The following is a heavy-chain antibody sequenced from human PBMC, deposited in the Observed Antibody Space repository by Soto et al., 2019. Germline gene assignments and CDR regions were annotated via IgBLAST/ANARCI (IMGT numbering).Heavy chain of an antibody. D-gene: IGHD3-16*01. CDR2: TSYDGSDK. J-gene: IGHJ1*01. Sequence: VQLVESGGGVVQPGTSLRVSCVGSGFTFRSYVIHWVRQAPGKGLEWVALTSYDGSDKYYGDSVRGRFTISRDNSRNTVDLQMDSLRLDDTALYYCARWGTTGGLDVWGQGTLVSVSS. CDR3: ARWGTTGGLDV. V-gene: IGHV3-30*19. CDR1: GFTFRSYV.